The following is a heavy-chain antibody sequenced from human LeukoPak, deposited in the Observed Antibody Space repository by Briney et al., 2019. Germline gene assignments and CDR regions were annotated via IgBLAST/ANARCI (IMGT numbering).Heavy chain of an antibody. Sequence: GGSLRLSCAASGFTFSSYSMNWVRQAPGKGLEWVSSISSSSSYIYYADSVKGRFTISRDNAKNSLYLQMNSLRAEDTAVYYCARDPLGGAARQIWFDPWGQGTLVTVSS. CDR3: ARDPLGGAARQIWFDP. CDR2: ISSSSSYI. CDR1: GFTFSSYS. J-gene: IGHJ5*02. D-gene: IGHD6-6*01. V-gene: IGHV3-21*01.